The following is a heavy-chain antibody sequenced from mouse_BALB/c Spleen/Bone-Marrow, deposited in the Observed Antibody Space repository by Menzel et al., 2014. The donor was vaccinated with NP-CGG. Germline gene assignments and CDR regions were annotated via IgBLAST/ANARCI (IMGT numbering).Heavy chain of an antibody. CDR3: ARGDLYYGNLYATDY. D-gene: IGHD2-1*01. J-gene: IGHJ4*01. CDR2: INPGSGGT. CDR1: GYAFTNYL. Sequence: VHGVESGAELVRPGTSVKVSCKASGYAFTNYLIEWIKKRPGQGLEWIGVINPGSGGTNYNEKFKGKATLTADKSSSTAYMQLSSLTSDDSAVYFCARGDLYYGNLYATDYWGQGTSVTVSS. V-gene: IGHV1-54*01.